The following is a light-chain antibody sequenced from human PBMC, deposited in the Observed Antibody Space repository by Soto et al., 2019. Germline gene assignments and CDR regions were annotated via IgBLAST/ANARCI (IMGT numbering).Light chain of an antibody. CDR3: DSFTSSRAYV. J-gene: IGLJ1*01. CDR1: SSDVGGYDY. CDR2: EVS. V-gene: IGLV2-14*01. Sequence: QSALTQPASVSGSPGQSITISCTGTSSDVGGYDYVSWYQQQSGKAPQLIIYEVSSRPSGVSNRFSGSKSGNTAAMTISGLQDDDEDDYYCDSFTSSRAYVFGVGTKLTVL.